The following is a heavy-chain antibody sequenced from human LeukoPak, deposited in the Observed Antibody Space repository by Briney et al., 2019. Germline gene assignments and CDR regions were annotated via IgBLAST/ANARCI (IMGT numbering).Heavy chain of an antibody. CDR3: ASYDSSGYYYYFDY. Sequence: ASVKVSCKASGYTFTGYYMHWVRQAPGQGLEWMGWINPNSGGTNYAQKFQGRVTMTRDTSISTAYMELSRLRSDDTAVYHCASYDSSGYYYYFDYWGQGTLVTVSS. CDR1: GYTFTGYY. D-gene: IGHD3-22*01. CDR2: INPNSGGT. V-gene: IGHV1-2*02. J-gene: IGHJ4*02.